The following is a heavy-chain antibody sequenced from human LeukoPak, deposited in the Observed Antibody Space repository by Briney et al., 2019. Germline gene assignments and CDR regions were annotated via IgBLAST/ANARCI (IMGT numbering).Heavy chain of an antibody. D-gene: IGHD6-19*01. J-gene: IGHJ4*02. CDR2: ISSRSSHT. V-gene: IGHV3-11*05. Sequence: PGGSLRLSCAASGFTFSDYYMSWIRQAPGKGLEWVSYISSRSSHTNYADSVKGRFTISRDNAKNSLYLQMNSLRAEDTAVYYCAKAQRLTYSSGDWGQGTLVTVSS. CDR3: AKAQRLTYSSGD. CDR1: GFTFSDYY.